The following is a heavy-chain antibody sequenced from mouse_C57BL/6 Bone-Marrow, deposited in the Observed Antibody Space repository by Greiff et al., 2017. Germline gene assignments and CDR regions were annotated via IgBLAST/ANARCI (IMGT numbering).Heavy chain of an antibody. CDR2: IDPETGGT. CDR3: TRSGWLVPLFAY. D-gene: IGHD2-3*01. Sequence: QVQLQQSGAELVRPGASVTLSCKASGYTFTDYEMHWVKQTPVHGLEWIGAIDPETGGTAYNQKFKGKAILTADKSSSTAYMELRSLTSEDSAVYYCTRSGWLVPLFAYWGQGTLVTVSA. V-gene: IGHV1-15*01. CDR1: GYTFTDYE. J-gene: IGHJ3*01.